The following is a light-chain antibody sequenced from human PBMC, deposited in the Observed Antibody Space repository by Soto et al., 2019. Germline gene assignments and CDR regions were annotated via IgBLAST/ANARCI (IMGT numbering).Light chain of an antibody. J-gene: IGLJ1*01. CDR3: SSYTSSSTLYV. CDR2: DVS. Sequence: LTQPASVSGSPGQSITISCTGTSSDVGGYNYVSWYQQHPGKAPKLMIYDVSNRPSGVSNRFSGSKSDNTASLTISGLQAEDEADYYCSSYTSSSTLYVFGTGTKVTVL. CDR1: SSDVGGYNY. V-gene: IGLV2-14*01.